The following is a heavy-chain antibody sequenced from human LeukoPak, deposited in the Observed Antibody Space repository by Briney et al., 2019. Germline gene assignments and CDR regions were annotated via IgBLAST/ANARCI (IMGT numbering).Heavy chain of an antibody. CDR2: INPGNGNT. D-gene: IGHD3-10*01. J-gene: IGHJ3*02. Sequence: ASVKVSCKASGCTFINYGIHWVRQAPGQRLEWMGWINPGNGNTQFTQNYQGRINITSDTSATTVYMELSSLRSEDTSVYYCATPYFSGSGGWSDAFDIWGQGTMVTVSS. V-gene: IGHV1-3*01. CDR3: ATPYFSGSGGWSDAFDI. CDR1: GCTFINYG.